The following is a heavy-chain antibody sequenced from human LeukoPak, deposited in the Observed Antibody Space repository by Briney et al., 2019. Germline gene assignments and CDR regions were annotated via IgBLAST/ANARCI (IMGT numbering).Heavy chain of an antibody. V-gene: IGHV4-39*07. CDR1: GGSISSSSYY. J-gene: IGHJ4*02. D-gene: IGHD1-26*01. CDR2: IYTSGST. Sequence: SETLSLTCTVSGGSISSSSYYWGWIRQPPGKGLEWIGRIYTSGSTNYNPSLKSRVTMSVDTSKNQFSLTLSSVTAADTAVYYCAATPGGATAFDYWGQGTLVTVSS. CDR3: AATPGGATAFDY.